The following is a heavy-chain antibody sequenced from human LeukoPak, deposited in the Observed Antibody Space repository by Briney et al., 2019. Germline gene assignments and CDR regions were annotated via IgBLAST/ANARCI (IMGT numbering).Heavy chain of an antibody. CDR1: GFTFSSYS. CDR3: ARVPKTTVVTSYFDY. CDR2: ITSSGSTI. V-gene: IGHV3-48*04. D-gene: IGHD4-23*01. J-gene: IGHJ4*02. Sequence: GGSLRLSCAASGFTFSSYSMNWVRQAPGKGLEWVSYITSSGSTICYADSVKGRFTISRDNAKNSLYLQMNSLRAEDTALYYCARVPKTTVVTSYFDYWGQGTLVTVSS.